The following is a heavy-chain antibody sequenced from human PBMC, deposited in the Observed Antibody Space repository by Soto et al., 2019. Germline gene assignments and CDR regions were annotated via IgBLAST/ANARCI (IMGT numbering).Heavy chain of an antibody. Sequence: EVQVVESGGGLVQPGGSLRLSCAASGFNFSSYAMSWVRQAPGQGLEWVSGISGSGTRTDHADSVKGRFAISRDSSKYTVYLQMNSLRAEDTAVYYCAKGAHCSSASCYLPADVWGQGTTVTVSS. J-gene: IGHJ6*02. CDR1: GFNFSSYA. V-gene: IGHV3-23*04. CDR2: ISGSGTRT. D-gene: IGHD2-2*01. CDR3: AKGAHCSSASCYLPADV.